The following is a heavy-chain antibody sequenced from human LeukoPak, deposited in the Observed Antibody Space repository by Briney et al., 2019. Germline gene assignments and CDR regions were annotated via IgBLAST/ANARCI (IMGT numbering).Heavy chain of an antibody. J-gene: IGHJ4*02. CDR2: IKQDGSEK. Sequence: GGSLRLSCAASGFTFSNYWMSWVRQAPGKGLEWVANIKQDGSEKYYVDSVKGRFTVSRDNAKNSLFLQMNSLRAEDTAVYYCARGLVLRFVGDLHFDYWGQGTLVTVSS. D-gene: IGHD3-3*01. CDR3: ARGLVLRFVGDLHFDY. CDR1: GFTFSNYW. V-gene: IGHV3-7*01.